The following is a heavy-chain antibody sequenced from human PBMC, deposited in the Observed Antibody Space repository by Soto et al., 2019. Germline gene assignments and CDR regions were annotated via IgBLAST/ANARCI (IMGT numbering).Heavy chain of an antibody. CDR1: GFTFSSYG. J-gene: IGHJ4*02. Sequence: GGSLRLSCAASGFTFSSYGMHWVRQAPGKGLEWVAVISYDGSNKYYADSVKGRFTISRDNSKNTLYLQMNSLRAEDTAVYYCAKGGSRYSSSWRLDYFDYWGQGTLVTVSS. CDR2: ISYDGSNK. V-gene: IGHV3-30*18. CDR3: AKGGSRYSSSWRLDYFDY. D-gene: IGHD6-13*01.